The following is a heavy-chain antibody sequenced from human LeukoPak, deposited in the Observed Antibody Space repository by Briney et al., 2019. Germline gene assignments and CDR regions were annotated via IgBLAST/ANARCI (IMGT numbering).Heavy chain of an antibody. CDR1: GYTFTGYY. V-gene: IGHV1-2*02. J-gene: IGHJ4*02. CDR3: ARDKEGAMGSFDY. CDR2: INLNSGGT. Sequence: GASVKVSCKASGYTFTGYYMHWVRQAPGQGLEWMGWINLNSGGTNYAQKFQGRVTMTRDTSISTAYMELSRLRSDDTAVYYCARDKEGAMGSFDYWGQGTLVTVSS. D-gene: IGHD5-18*01.